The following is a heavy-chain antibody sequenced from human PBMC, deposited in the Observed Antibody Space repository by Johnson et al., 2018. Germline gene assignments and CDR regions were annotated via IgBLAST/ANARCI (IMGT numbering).Heavy chain of an antibody. D-gene: IGHD3-16*01. V-gene: IGHV1-8*01. CDR2: MNPDTGDT. J-gene: IGHJ4*02. CDR1: GYTFTSYD. CDR3: ARSLKGGGVFVDY. Sequence: QVQLVQSGAEVKKXGASXKVXCKASGYTFTSYDLNWVRQAPGQGPEWMGWMNPDTGDTGYVQKFQGRVTMTRDTYISTAYIELPNLRSDDTAVYYCARSLKGGGVFVDYWGQGTLVTASS.